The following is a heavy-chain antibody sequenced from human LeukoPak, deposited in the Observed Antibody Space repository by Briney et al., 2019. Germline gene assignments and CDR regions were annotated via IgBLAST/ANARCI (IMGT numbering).Heavy chain of an antibody. CDR3: AINTYYDFWSGYCPFDY. D-gene: IGHD3-3*01. CDR1: GGTSSSYA. CDR2: IIPIFGTA. V-gene: IGHV1-69*05. Sequence: GASVKVSCKASGGTSSSYAISWVRQAPGQGLEWMGGIIPIFGTANYAQKFQGRVTITTDESTSTAYMELSSLRSEDTAVYYCAINTYYDFWSGYCPFDYWGQGTLVTVSS. J-gene: IGHJ4*02.